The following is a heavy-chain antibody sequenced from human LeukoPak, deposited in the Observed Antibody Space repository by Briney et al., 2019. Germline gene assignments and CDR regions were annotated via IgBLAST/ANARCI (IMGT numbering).Heavy chain of an antibody. D-gene: IGHD6-13*01. V-gene: IGHV1-18*01. CDR2: ISAYNGNT. CDR1: GYTFTSYG. Sequence: ASVKVSCNASGYTFTSYGISWVRQAPGQGLEWMGWISAYNGNTNYAQKLQGRVTMTTDTSTSTAYMELRSLRSDGTAVYYCARGVDSSSWSMGDYWGQGTLVTVSS. J-gene: IGHJ4*02. CDR3: ARGVDSSSWSMGDY.